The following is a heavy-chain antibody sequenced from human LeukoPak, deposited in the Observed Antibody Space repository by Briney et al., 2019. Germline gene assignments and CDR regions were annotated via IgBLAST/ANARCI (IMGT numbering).Heavy chain of an antibody. CDR2: ISYDGSNK. J-gene: IGHJ4*02. V-gene: IGHV3-30*18. CDR1: GFTFSSYG. D-gene: IGHD1-14*01. CDR3: AKPELSGGYFDY. Sequence: GRSLRLSCAASGFTFSSYGMHWVRQAPGKGLEWVAVISYDGSNKYYADSVKGRFTISRVNSKNTLYLQMNSLRAEDTAVYYCAKPELSGGYFDYWGQGTRVTVPS.